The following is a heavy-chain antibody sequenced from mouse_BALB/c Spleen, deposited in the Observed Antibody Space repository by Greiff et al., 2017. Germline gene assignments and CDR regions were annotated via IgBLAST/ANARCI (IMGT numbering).Heavy chain of an antibody. D-gene: IGHD2-4*01. Sequence: QVQLKESGAELARPGASVKLSCKASGYTFTSYWMQWVKQRPGQGLEWIGAIYPGDGDTRYTQKFKGKATLTADKSSSTAYMQLSSLASEDSAVYYCARDHDYDAYWGQGTLVTVSA. V-gene: IGHV1-87*01. J-gene: IGHJ3*01. CDR2: IYPGDGDT. CDR3: ARDHDYDAY. CDR1: GYTFTSYW.